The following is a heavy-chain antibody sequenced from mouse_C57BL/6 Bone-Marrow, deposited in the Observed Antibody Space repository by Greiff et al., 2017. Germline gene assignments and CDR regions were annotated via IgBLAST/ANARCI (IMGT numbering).Heavy chain of an antibody. CDR1: GYSFTDYN. J-gene: IGHJ4*01. CDR3: ARSGEEGYYYAMDY. D-gene: IGHD3-1*01. Sequence: VQLKQSGPELVKPGASVKISCKASGYSFTDYNMNWVKQSNGKSLEWIGVINPNYGTTSYNQKFKGKATLTVDQSSSTAYIQLNSLTSEDSAVYYCARSGEEGYYYAMDYWGQGTSVTVSS. CDR2: INPNYGTT. V-gene: IGHV1-39*01.